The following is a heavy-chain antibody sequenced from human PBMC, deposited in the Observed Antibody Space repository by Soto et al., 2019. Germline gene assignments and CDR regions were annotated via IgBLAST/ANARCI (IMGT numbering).Heavy chain of an antibody. CDR1: GFTFSSYG. D-gene: IGHD3-22*01. CDR2: ISGSGGST. CDR3: ARGAYYYDITVLSY. J-gene: IGHJ4*02. V-gene: IGHV3-23*01. Sequence: PGGSLRLSCAASGFTFSSYGVSWVRQAPGKGLEWVSAISGSGGSTYYADSVKGRFTISRDNAKNSLYLQMNSLRAEDTAVYYWARGAYYYDITVLSYWGQGTLATVSP.